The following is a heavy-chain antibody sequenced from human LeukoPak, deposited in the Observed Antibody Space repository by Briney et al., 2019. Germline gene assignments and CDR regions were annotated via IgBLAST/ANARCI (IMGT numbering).Heavy chain of an antibody. J-gene: IGHJ6*02. Sequence: GGSLRLSCAASGFTFSSYGMHWVRQAPGKGLEWVAVISYDGSNKYYADSVKGRFTISRDNSKNTLYLQMNSLSAEDTAVYYCAKDGRYYYDSSGYYYQIPYYYYGMDVWGQGTTVTVSS. V-gene: IGHV3-30*18. CDR2: ISYDGSNK. D-gene: IGHD3-22*01. CDR1: GFTFSSYG. CDR3: AKDGRYYYDSSGYYYQIPYYYYGMDV.